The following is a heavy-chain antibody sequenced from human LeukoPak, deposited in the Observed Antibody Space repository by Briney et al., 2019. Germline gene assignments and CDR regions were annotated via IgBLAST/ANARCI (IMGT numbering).Heavy chain of an antibody. V-gene: IGHV1-2*02. D-gene: IGHD2-15*01. Sequence: ASVKVSCTASGYTFTGYYVHWVRQAPGQGLEWMGCINPNSGGTNYAQNFQGRVTMTRDTSISTAYMELSRLRSDDTAVYYCAREGYCSGGACLDYWGQGTLVTVSA. J-gene: IGHJ4*02. CDR2: INPNSGGT. CDR3: AREGYCSGGACLDY. CDR1: GYTFTGYY.